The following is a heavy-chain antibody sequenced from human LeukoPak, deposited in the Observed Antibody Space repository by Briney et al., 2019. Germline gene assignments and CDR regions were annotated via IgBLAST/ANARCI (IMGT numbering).Heavy chain of an antibody. D-gene: IGHD3-16*02. CDR2: ISYTGST. V-gene: IGHV4-39*07. CDR1: GDSIRNRSYY. CDR3: ARHLSDEHAFDI. J-gene: IGHJ3*02. Sequence: SETLSLTCSVSGDSIRNRSYYWGWIRQPPGKGLAWIGSISYTGSTYYNPSLQSRVTISADMSKNHLSVKLSSVTAADTAVYYCARHLSDEHAFDIWGQGTMVTVSS.